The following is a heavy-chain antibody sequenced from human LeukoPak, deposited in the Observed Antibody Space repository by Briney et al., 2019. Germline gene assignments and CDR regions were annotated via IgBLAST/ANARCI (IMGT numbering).Heavy chain of an antibody. Sequence: GGSLRLSCAASGFTFSNYWMSWVRQAPGKGLEWVANIKQDGSEKFYVDSVKGRLTISRDNAKNSLYLQMNSLTVEDTAVYYCARVQGSSGPGIFEYWGQGTLVTVSS. V-gene: IGHV3-7*01. CDR3: ARVQGSSGPGIFEY. D-gene: IGHD6-19*01. J-gene: IGHJ4*02. CDR1: GFTFSNYW. CDR2: IKQDGSEK.